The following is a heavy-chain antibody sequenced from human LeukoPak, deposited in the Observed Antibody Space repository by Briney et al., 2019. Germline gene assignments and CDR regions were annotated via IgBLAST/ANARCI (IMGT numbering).Heavy chain of an antibody. CDR1: GGSISSYY. Sequence: SETLSLTCTVSGGSISSYYWSWIRQPPGKGLEWIGSIYYGGSTNYNPSLKSRVTISLDTSKSHFSLKLSSVTAADTAVYYCAKTRDYYTLYDASGIWGQGTMVTVSS. D-gene: IGHD4-17*01. J-gene: IGHJ3*02. V-gene: IGHV4-59*01. CDR2: IYYGGST. CDR3: AKTRDYYTLYDASGI.